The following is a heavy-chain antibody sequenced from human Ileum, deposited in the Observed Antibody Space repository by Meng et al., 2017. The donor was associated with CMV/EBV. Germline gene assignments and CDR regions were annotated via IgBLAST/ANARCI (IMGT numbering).Heavy chain of an antibody. V-gene: IGHV3-23*01. CDR2: ISSSDGRT. Sequence: GGSLTLSCAASTFTLNNYGMNWVRQAPGKGLEWVSGISSSDGRTYYADSVTGHFTISRDNSKNTLCLQMNSLRVEDTAVYYCANSGLRAWGQGTLVTVSS. CDR3: ANSGLRA. CDR1: TFTLNNYG. J-gene: IGHJ4*02. D-gene: IGHD4-17*01.